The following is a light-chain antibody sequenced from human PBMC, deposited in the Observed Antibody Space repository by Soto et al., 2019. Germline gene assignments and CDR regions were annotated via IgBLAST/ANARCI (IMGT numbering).Light chain of an antibody. CDR1: QGYSSY. J-gene: IGKJ2*01. CDR2: AAS. CDR3: LQDHDYHRT. V-gene: IGKV1-6*01. Sequence: IQVTQSPSSLSASVGDRVTITCRATQGYSSYLGWYQQKPGKAPKLLIYAASDLQAEVPSRFSGSGSGTDFTLTISSLQAEDFATYYCLQDHDYHRTFGQGTKLEIK.